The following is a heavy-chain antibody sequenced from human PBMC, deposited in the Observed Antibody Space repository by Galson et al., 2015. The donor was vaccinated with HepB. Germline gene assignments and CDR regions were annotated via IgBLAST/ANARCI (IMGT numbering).Heavy chain of an antibody. V-gene: IGHV3-23*01. CDR2: ISGNGRTT. J-gene: IGHJ4*02. Sequence: SLRLSCAASGFTFNIYAMSWVRQTPGNGLEWIATISGNGRTTWHADSVNGRFTITRDNSRNTLYLQMHSLRSEDTAVYYCARVFLPHLLHGYNHLFFDYWGQGTLVTVSS. D-gene: IGHD1-1*01. CDR1: GFTFNIYA. CDR3: ARVFLPHLLHGYNHLFFDY.